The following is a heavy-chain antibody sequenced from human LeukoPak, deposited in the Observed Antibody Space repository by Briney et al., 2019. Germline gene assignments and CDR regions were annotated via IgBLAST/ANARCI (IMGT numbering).Heavy chain of an antibody. CDR3: ATVSLMSVAPDNWFDP. V-gene: IGHV1-24*01. J-gene: IGHJ5*02. D-gene: IGHD6-19*01. CDR1: GYTLTELS. Sequence: GASVKVSCKVSGYTLTELSVHWVRQTPGRGLEWMGGFNPEDGRTIYAQNFQGRVTMTEDTSTDTVYMELSSLKSEDTADYYCATVSLMSVAPDNWFDPWGQGTLVTVSS. CDR2: FNPEDGRT.